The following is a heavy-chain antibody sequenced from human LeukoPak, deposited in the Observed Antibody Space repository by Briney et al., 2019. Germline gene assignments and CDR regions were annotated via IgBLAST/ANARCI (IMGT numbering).Heavy chain of an antibody. CDR2: ITYDGYYK. CDR1: GFTFCTYG. J-gene: IGHJ4*02. V-gene: IGHV3-30*03. CDR3: ARDLSPVVRASPMGY. Sequence: GGSLRLSCAASGFTFCTYGMHWVRQAPGKGLEWVALITYDGYYKYYSDSVKGRFTISSDTSKNTLSLQMNSLRAEDTAVYYCARDLSPVVRASPMGYWGQGTLVTVSS. D-gene: IGHD3-10*01.